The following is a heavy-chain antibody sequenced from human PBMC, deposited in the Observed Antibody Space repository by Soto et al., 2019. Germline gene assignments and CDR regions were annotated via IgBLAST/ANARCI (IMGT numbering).Heavy chain of an antibody. D-gene: IGHD3-10*01. J-gene: IGHJ5*02. CDR2: INHSGST. Sequence: PSETLSLTCAVYGGSFSGYYWSWIRQPPGKGLEWIGEINHSGSTNYNPSLKSRVTISVDTSKNQFSLKLSSVTAADTAVYYCARLWYYYGSGSYQFFNWFDPWGQGTLVTVS. CDR1: GGSFSGYY. CDR3: ARLWYYYGSGSYQFFNWFDP. V-gene: IGHV4-34*01.